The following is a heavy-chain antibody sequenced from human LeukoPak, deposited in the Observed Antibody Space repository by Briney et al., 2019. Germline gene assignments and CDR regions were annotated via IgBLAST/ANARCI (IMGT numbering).Heavy chain of an antibody. CDR1: GGSFSGYF. CDR3: ARDCSGGSCYGAFDI. J-gene: IGHJ3*02. CDR2: INHSGTT. V-gene: IGHV4-34*01. D-gene: IGHD2-15*01. Sequence: PSETLSLTCAVYGGSFSGYFWSWIRQPPGKGLEWIGEINHSGTTNYNPPLKSRVTISVDTTKNQCSLKLSSVTAADTAVYYCARDCSGGSCYGAFDIWGQGTMVTVSS.